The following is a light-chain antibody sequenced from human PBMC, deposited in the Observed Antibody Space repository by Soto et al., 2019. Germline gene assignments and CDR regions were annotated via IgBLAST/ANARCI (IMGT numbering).Light chain of an antibody. Sequence: QSALTQPPSASGSPGQSVTISCTGNSSDVGGYNYGSWYQQHPGKAPKLMIYKVRQRPSGVPDRVSGAKSGNTASLTVSGVQAEDEADYYCRSYAGSNILVGGGTQLTV. V-gene: IGLV2-8*01. CDR3: RSYAGSNIL. CDR2: KVR. J-gene: IGLJ2*01. CDR1: SSDVGGYNY.